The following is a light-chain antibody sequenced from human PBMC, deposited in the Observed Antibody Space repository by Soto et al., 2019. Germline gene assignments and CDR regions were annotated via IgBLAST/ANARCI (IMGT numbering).Light chain of an antibody. CDR1: QSVRGSY. J-gene: IGKJ1*01. Sequence: EIVLTQSPGTLSMSPGERATLSCRASQSVRGSYLAWYHQKPGQAPRLVIYGASSRATGIPDRFSGSGSGTDFTLTISRLEPEDFAVYYCQQYGSSVWTFGQGTKVEIK. CDR3: QQYGSSVWT. CDR2: GAS. V-gene: IGKV3-20*01.